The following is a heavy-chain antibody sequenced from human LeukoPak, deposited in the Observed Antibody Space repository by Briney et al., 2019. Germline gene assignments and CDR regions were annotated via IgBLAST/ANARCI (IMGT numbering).Heavy chain of an antibody. CDR2: IIPIFGTA. CDR1: GGTFSSYA. CDR3: ARALDEYYDFWSGYYNWFDP. Sequence: SVKVSCKAPGGTFSSYAISWVRQAPGQGLEWMGGIIPIFGTANYAQKFQGRVTITADESTSTAYMVLSSLRSEDTAVYYCARALDEYYDFWSGYYNWFDPWGQGTLVTVSS. J-gene: IGHJ5*02. V-gene: IGHV1-69*13. D-gene: IGHD3-3*01.